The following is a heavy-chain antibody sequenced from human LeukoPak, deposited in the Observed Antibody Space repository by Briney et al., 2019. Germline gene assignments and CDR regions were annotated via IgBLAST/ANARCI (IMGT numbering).Heavy chain of an antibody. D-gene: IGHD6-13*01. V-gene: IGHV1-8*01. CDR1: GYTFTSYD. CDR2: MNPNSGNT. CDR3: ARGVAAAGTGDY. Sequence: TVSFKASGYTFTSYDINWVRQATGQGLEWMGWMNPNSGNTGYAQKFQGRVTMTRNTSISTAYMELSSLRSEDTAVYYCARGVAAAGTGDYWGQGTLVTVSS. J-gene: IGHJ4*02.